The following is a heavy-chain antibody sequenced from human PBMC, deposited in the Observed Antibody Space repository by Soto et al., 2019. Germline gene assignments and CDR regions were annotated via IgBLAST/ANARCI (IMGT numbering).Heavy chain of an antibody. CDR2: INPATGAA. CDR3: ARGGGVGVAGSAAFDM. Sequence: QLHLVQSGAVVKKPGASVTVSCSASGYPVTAYYMHWVRQAPGRGLEWMGGINPATGAAKYTQTFRGRVPMTRDPSTSTVFMELSGPTSGDTAVFYWARGGGVGVAGSAAFDMWGQGTLVTVSS. J-gene: IGHJ3*02. V-gene: IGHV1-2*02. D-gene: IGHD3-3*01. CDR1: GYPVTAYY.